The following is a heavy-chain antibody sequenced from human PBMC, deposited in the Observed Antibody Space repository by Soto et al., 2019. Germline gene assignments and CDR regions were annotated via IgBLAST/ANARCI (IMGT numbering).Heavy chain of an antibody. Sequence: QLQLVESGGGLVKPGGSLRLSCAASGFTFNDFYMIWFRQAPGRWLEWLAYINNRGDDIYYADSVRGRFTISRDNGKNSLYLQMNSLRVEDTALYFCARDMSYGDFGRNWFDPWGQGTPVTVSA. D-gene: IGHD2-21*02. V-gene: IGHV3-11*01. J-gene: IGHJ5*02. CDR1: GFTFNDFY. CDR2: INNRGDDI. CDR3: ARDMSYGDFGRNWFDP.